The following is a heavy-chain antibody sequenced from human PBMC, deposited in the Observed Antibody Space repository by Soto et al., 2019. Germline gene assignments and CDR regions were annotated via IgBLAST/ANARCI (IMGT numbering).Heavy chain of an antibody. CDR3: ARRQGYGYNNVDY. V-gene: IGHV3-13*01. CDR1: GFTVSSHD. J-gene: IGHJ4*02. Sequence: GGSLRLSCAVSGFTVSSHDIHWVRQATGKGLEWVSGIGFAGDTYYADSVKGRFTISRDNSKNTLYLQMNSLRAEDTAVYYCARRQGYGYNNVDYWGQGTLVTVSS. CDR2: IGFAGDT. D-gene: IGHD5-18*01.